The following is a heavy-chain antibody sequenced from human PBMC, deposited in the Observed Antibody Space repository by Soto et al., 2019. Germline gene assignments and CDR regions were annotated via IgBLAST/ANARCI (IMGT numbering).Heavy chain of an antibody. J-gene: IGHJ5*02. CDR1: DDSLSTCY. CDR3: ARSAITTGGWFRX. V-gene: IGHV4-4*07. D-gene: IGHD2-21*01. Sequence: SETLSLTCNVSDDSLSTCYWSWIRQPAGKGLEWIGRIYSSGSTNYNPSLKGLVSMSVETSKKQFSLRMISVTAADTAMYYCARSAITTGGWFRXWGQGVLVTVSX. CDR2: IYSSGST.